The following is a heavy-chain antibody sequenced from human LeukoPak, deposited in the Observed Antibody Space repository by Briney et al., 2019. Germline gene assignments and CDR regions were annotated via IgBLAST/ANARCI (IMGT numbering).Heavy chain of an antibody. CDR2: INHSGST. J-gene: IGHJ4*02. V-gene: IGHV4-34*01. CDR1: GGSFSGYY. Sequence: SETLSLTCAVYGGSFSGYYWSWIRQPPGKGLEWIGEINHSGSTNYNPSLKSRVTISVDTSKNQFSLKLSSVTAADTAVYYCARAGGYGYNSRWMVRYWGQGTLVTVSS. D-gene: IGHD5-12*01. CDR3: ARAGGYGYNSRWMVRY.